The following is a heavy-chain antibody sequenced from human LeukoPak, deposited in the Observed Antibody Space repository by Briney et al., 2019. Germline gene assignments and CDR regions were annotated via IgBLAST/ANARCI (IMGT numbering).Heavy chain of an antibody. J-gene: IGHJ2*01. V-gene: IGHV4-39*01. D-gene: IGHD3-3*01. CDR2: IYYSGST. CDR1: GGSISSSSYY. CDR3: ARHLVSGKYYDFWSGYPTNWYFDL. Sequence: SETLSLTCTVSGGSISSSSYYWGWIRQPPGKGLEWIGSIYYSGSTYYNPSLKSRVTISVDTSKNQFSLKLSSVTAADTAVYYCARHLVSGKYYDFWSGYPTNWYFDLWGRGTLVTVSS.